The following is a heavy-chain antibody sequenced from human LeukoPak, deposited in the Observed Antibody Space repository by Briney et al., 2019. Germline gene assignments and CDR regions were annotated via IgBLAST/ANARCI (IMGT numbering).Heavy chain of an antibody. CDR3: ARGGDFWSGYFDY. CDR2: IYYSGST. CDR1: GGSISSGDHY. J-gene: IGHJ4*02. Sequence: SETLSLTCTVSGGSISSGDHYWSWIRQPPGKGLEWIGYIYYSGSTYYNPSLKSRVTISVDTSKNQFSLKLSSVTAADTAVYYCARGGDFWSGYFDYWGQGTLVTVSS. D-gene: IGHD3-3*01. V-gene: IGHV4-30-4*08.